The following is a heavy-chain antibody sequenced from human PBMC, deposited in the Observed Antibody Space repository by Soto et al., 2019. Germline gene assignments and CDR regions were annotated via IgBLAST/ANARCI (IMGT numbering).Heavy chain of an antibody. D-gene: IGHD1-1*01. J-gene: IGHJ5*02. CDR3: TRLANWSFRFDP. CDR2: IKTKTNNYAT. CDR1: GFTFSGSA. Sequence: GGSLRLSCAASGFTFSGSAIHWVRQASGKGLEWVGRIKTKTNNYATAYAASVKGRFTISRDDSKNTAYLQMNSLKIEDTAVYYCTRLANWSFRFDPWGQGTLVTGSS. V-gene: IGHV3-73*01.